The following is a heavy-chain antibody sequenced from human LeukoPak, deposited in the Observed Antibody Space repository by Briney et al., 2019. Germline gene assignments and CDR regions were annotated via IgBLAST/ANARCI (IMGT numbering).Heavy chain of an antibody. Sequence: GGSLRLSCAASGFTFSSYGMHWVRQAPGKGLEWVAVISYDGSNKYYADSVKGRFTIPRDNAKNSLYLQMNSLRAEDTAVYYCARAPPYGDYERGADYWGQGTLVTVSS. J-gene: IGHJ4*02. D-gene: IGHD4-17*01. CDR1: GFTFSSYG. V-gene: IGHV3-30*03. CDR3: ARAPPYGDYERGADY. CDR2: ISYDGSNK.